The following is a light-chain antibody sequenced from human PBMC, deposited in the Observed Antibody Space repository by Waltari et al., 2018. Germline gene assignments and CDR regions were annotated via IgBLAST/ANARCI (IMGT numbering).Light chain of an antibody. CDR1: DSNFGTGST. V-gene: IGLV1-40*01. CDR2: SNS. CDR3: QAYDKSLSSVV. J-gene: IGLJ2*01. Sequence: QSVLTQPPSVSGAPGQRVTLSCTGTDSNFGTGSTVHRYQQFPGTAPKLLLYSNSNRPSGVPDRFSGSRSGTSASLTITGLQAEDEADYYCQAYDKSLSSVVFGGGTKVTVL.